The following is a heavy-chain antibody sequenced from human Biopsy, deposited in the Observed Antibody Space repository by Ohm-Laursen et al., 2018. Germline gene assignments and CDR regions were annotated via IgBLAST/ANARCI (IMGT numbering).Heavy chain of an antibody. CDR2: IREHGNEE. D-gene: IGHD4-11*01. J-gene: IGHJ5*02. V-gene: IGHV3-7*04. Sequence: SLRLSCTASGITFNSDWMSWVRQAPGKGLGWVAIIREHGNEEFYVDSVKGRFTISRDNARNSVYLQMNSLRAEDTAIYYCARGNGPSAWGQGTLVTGSS. CDR3: ARGNGPSA. CDR1: GITFNSDW.